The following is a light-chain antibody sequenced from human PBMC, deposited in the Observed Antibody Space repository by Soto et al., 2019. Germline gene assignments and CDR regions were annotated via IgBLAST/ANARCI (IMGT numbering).Light chain of an antibody. CDR1: QSVSSNF. Sequence: EIVLTQSPATLSLSPGERATLSCRASQSVSSNFLAWYQEKPGQAPRLLIYGASSRATGIPARFSGSGSGTDFTLTISSLEPEDFAVYYCQQRSNWPTFGQGTRLEIK. CDR3: QQRSNWPT. J-gene: IGKJ5*01. CDR2: GAS. V-gene: IGKV3D-20*02.